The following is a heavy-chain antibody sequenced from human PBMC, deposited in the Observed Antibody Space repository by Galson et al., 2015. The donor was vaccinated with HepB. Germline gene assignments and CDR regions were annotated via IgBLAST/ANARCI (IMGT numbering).Heavy chain of an antibody. V-gene: IGHV1-46*02. CDR1: GYTFNSYY. D-gene: IGHD5-12*01. CDR3: ARDIGYSAFGYSDY. J-gene: IGHJ4*02. CDR2: INPSTGST. Sequence: SCKASGYTFNSYYMHWVRQAPGQGLEWMGIINPSTGSTNYAQKFQGRVTMTRDTSASTMYMELSSLRSDDTAVYYCARDIGYSAFGYSDYWGQGTLVTVSS.